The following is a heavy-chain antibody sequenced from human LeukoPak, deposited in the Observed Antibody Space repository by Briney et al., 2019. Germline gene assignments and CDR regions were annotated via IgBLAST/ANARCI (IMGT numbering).Heavy chain of an antibody. J-gene: IGHJ5*02. Sequence: GGSLRLSCEASGFTFNSYWMSWVRQAPGKGLEWVADINEDGSTIYYVDSVKGRFTISRDNSKNSLSLQLNTLRAEDRAVYYCARWSYVSGTWFLDTWGQGALVTVSS. D-gene: IGHD3-10*01. CDR1: GFTFNSYW. CDR3: ARWSYVSGTWFLDT. CDR2: INEDGSTI. V-gene: IGHV3-7*05.